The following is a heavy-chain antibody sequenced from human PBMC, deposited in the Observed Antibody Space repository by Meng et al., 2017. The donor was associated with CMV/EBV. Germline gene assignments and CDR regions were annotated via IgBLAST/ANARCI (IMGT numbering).Heavy chain of an antibody. Sequence: GAISSGGYYGSWIRQHPGKGLEWIGYIYYSGSTYYNPSLKSRVTISVDTSKNQFSLKLSSVTAADTAVYYCARGQYCSSTSCYYFDYWGQGTLVTVSS. D-gene: IGHD2-2*01. CDR2: IYYSGST. CDR3: ARGQYCSSTSCYYFDY. J-gene: IGHJ4*02. CDR1: GAISSGGYY. V-gene: IGHV4-31*02.